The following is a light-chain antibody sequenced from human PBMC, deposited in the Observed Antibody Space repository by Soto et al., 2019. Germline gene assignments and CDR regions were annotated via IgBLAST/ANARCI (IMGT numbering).Light chain of an antibody. J-gene: IGLJ1*01. Sequence: ALTQPASVSGSPGQSITISCTGTSSDVGAYHFVSWHQQHPGKAPKLMIYNVYDRPSGISYRFSGSKSGNTASLTISGLQGEDEADYYCSAYTVSRTYVFGTGTKV. CDR1: SSDVGAYHF. CDR2: NVY. CDR3: SAYTVSRTYV. V-gene: IGLV2-14*03.